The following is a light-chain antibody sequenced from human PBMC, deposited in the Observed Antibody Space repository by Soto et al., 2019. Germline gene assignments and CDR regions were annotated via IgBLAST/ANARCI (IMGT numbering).Light chain of an antibody. V-gene: IGKV3-20*01. J-gene: IGKJ1*01. CDR1: QSVSSAY. CDR2: NVS. CDR3: QQYGASPET. Sequence: ESVLTQSPAPLSLSPGEIATLSVRASQSVSSAYLAWYQQKPGQAPRLLIYNVSRRATGIPDRFSGSGYGTDFNLTVSRLETEDFAVYYCQQYGASPETFGQGTKVDIK.